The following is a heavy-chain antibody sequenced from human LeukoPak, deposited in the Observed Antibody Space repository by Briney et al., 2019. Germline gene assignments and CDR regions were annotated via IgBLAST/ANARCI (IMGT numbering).Heavy chain of an antibody. CDR1: GGSISSSSYY. V-gene: IGHV4-39*07. Sequence: SETLSLTCTVSGGSISSSSYYRGWIRQPPGKGLEWIGSIYHSGSTYYNPSLKSRVTISVDTSKNQFSLKLSSVTAADTAVYYCARYCSSTSCYRTFDYWGQGTLVTVSS. D-gene: IGHD2-2*01. CDR3: ARYCSSTSCYRTFDY. J-gene: IGHJ4*02. CDR2: IYHSGST.